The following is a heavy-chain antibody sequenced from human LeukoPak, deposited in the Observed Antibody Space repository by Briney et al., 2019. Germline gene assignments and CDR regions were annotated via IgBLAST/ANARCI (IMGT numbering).Heavy chain of an antibody. CDR1: GFTFSSYA. CDR2: ISSSGSTI. Sequence: GGSLRLSCAASGFTFSSYAMYWVRQAPGKGLEWVSYISSSGSTIYYADSVKGRFTISRDNAKNSLYLQMNSLRAEDTAVYYCARVATVTNHFDYWGQGTLVTVSS. J-gene: IGHJ4*02. D-gene: IGHD4-17*01. V-gene: IGHV3-48*04. CDR3: ARVATVTNHFDY.